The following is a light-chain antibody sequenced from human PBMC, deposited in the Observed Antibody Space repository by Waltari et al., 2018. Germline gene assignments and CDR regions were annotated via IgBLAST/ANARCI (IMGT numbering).Light chain of an antibody. CDR1: QSVRNY. CDR3: QQTYTVPRS. CDR2: AAS. V-gene: IGKV1-39*01. J-gene: IGKJ2*01. Sequence: DIQMTQSPPSLSASVGDTVTMTCRASQSVRNYLTWFQQKPGKAPKLLIHAASSLGFGVPSRFSGSGSEKDFTLTIAGLQREDVGTYYCQQTYTVPRSFGQGTKVE.